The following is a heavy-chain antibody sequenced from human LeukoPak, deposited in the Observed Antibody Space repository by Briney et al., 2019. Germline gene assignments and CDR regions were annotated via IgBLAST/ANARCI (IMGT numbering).Heavy chain of an antibody. Sequence: SETLSLTCAVYGGSFSGYYWSWIRQPPGKGLEWIGEINHSGSTNYNPSLKSRVTISVDPSKNQFSLKLISVTAADTAVYYCASVKAYCGGDCPWGWFDPWGQGTLVTVSS. CDR1: GGSFSGYY. CDR2: INHSGST. CDR3: ASVKAYCGGDCPWGWFDP. V-gene: IGHV4-34*01. D-gene: IGHD2-21*01. J-gene: IGHJ5*02.